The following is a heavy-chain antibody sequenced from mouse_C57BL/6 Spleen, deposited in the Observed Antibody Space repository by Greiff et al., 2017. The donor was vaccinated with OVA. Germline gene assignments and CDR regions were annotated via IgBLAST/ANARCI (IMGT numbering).Heavy chain of an antibody. J-gene: IGHJ2*01. CDR2: INPANGNT. CDR1: GINIKNTY. CDR3: ASWAGYFDY. V-gene: IGHV14-3*01. Sequence: EVQLQNSVAELVRPGASVKLSCTASGINIKNTYMHWVKQRPEQDLAWIGRINPANGNTKYAPKFQGKATITADTSSNTANLQRSRLTSEDTSIYDVASWAGYFDYWGQGTTLTVSS. D-gene: IGHD3-3*01.